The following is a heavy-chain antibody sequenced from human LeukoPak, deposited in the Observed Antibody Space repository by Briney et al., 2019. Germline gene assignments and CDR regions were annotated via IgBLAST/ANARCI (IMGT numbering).Heavy chain of an antibody. CDR1: GFSFSSYG. CDR3: ARDQDSSGWSVFDY. CDR2: IRYDGSKK. V-gene: IGHV3-30*02. D-gene: IGHD6-19*01. J-gene: IGHJ4*02. Sequence: GGSLRLSCAASGFSFSSYGMYWVRQAPGEGLEWVAFIRYDGSKKYYADSVKGRFTISRDNAKNSLYLHMNSLRAEDTAVYYCARDQDSSGWSVFDYWGQGTLVTVSS.